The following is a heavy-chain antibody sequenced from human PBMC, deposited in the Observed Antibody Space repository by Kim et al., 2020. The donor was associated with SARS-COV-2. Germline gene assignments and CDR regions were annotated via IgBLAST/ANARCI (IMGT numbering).Heavy chain of an antibody. Sequence: SETLSLTCAVYGGSFSGYYWSWIRQPPGKGLEWIGEINHSGSTNYNPSLKSRVTISVDTSKNQFSLKLSSVTAADTAVYYCARLRPRIYGSGIPDAFDIWGQGTMVTVSS. CDR3: ARLRPRIYGSGIPDAFDI. CDR2: INHSGST. J-gene: IGHJ3*02. V-gene: IGHV4-34*01. CDR1: GGSFSGYY. D-gene: IGHD3-10*01.